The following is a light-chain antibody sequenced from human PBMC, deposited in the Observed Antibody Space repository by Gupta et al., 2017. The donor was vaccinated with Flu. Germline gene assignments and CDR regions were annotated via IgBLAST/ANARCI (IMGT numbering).Light chain of an antibody. J-gene: IGLJ3*02. CDR2: KDT. CDR3: QSADITGASRV. V-gene: IGLV3-25*02. Sequence: YQLTQAPAISVSPGQTATITCSGTALSKQYVYWYRQRPGQAPVLLIYKDTERASGIPDRISGSRSGTRVTLTIRGVQTEDEADYYCQSADITGASRVCGGGTKLFVL. CDR1: ALSKQY.